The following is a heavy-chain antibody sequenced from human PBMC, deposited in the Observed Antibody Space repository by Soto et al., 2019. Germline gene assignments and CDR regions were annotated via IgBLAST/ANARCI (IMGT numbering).Heavy chain of an antibody. J-gene: IGHJ4*02. CDR1: GFSISSGYY. Sequence: PSETLSLTCVVSGFSISSGYYWGWIRQPPGKGLEWIGSMYYSGTTYYNPSLKSRVAISVDTSKNQFSLKLSSVTAADTAVYYCARDWYRDGFHGGYFDYWGREPWSPSPQ. CDR2: MYYSGTT. V-gene: IGHV4-38-2*02. CDR3: ARDWYRDGFHGGYFDY. D-gene: IGHD1-26*01.